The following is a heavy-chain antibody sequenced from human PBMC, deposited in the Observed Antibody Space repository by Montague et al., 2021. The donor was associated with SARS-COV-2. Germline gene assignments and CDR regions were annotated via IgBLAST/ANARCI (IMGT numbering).Heavy chain of an antibody. V-gene: IGHV3-33*06. CDR2: IWYDGSNK. Sequence: SLRLSCAASGFTFSRYGMHWVRQAPGKGLEWVAVIWYDGSNKYYADSVKGRFTISRDNSKNTLYLQMNSLRAEDTAVYYCAKDREYQLPYYYYYMDVWGKGTTVTVPS. J-gene: IGHJ6*03. D-gene: IGHD2-2*01. CDR1: GFTFSRYG. CDR3: AKDREYQLPYYYYYMDV.